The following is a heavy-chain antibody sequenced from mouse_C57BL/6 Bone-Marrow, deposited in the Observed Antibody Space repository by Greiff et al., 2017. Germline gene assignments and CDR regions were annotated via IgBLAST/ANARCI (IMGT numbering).Heavy chain of an antibody. J-gene: IGHJ4*01. CDR2: IDPNSGGT. CDR1: GYTFTSYW. V-gene: IGHV1-72*01. Sequence: VKLQQPGAELVQPGASVKLSCKASGYTFTSYWMHWVKQRPGRGLEWIGRIDPNSGGTKYNEKFKSKATLTVDKPSSTAYMQLSSLTSEDSAVYYCARSRRLRRGGAMDYWGHGTSVTVSS. D-gene: IGHD2-4*01. CDR3: ARSRRLRRGGAMDY.